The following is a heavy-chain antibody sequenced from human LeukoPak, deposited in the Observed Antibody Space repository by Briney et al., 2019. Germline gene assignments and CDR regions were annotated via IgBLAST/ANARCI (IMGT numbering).Heavy chain of an antibody. CDR3: AIDYSGSFSYYYGMDV. CDR1: GYTFSSHD. D-gene: IGHD1-26*01. V-gene: IGHV1-69*05. J-gene: IGHJ6*02. Sequence: ASVKVSCKASGYTFSSHDINWVRQATGQGLEWMGGIIPIFGTANYAQKFQGRVTITTDESTSTAYMELSSLRSEDTAVYYCAIDYSGSFSYYYGMDVWGQETTVTVSS. CDR2: IIPIFGTA.